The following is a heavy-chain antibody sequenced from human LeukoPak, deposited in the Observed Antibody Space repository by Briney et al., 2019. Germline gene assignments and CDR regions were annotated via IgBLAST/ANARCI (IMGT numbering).Heavy chain of an antibody. CDR1: GYLFTNYG. D-gene: IGHD1-1*01. V-gene: IGHV1-18*01. Sequence: GASVKVSCTASGYLFTNYGISWVRQAPGPGLEWVGWISGYNDNGHYAQKLQGRVTMTRETSTSTVYMELRSLSSDDTAIYYCARDGNDVMDYWGQGTQVTVSS. J-gene: IGHJ4*02. CDR3: ARDGNDVMDY. CDR2: ISGYNDNG.